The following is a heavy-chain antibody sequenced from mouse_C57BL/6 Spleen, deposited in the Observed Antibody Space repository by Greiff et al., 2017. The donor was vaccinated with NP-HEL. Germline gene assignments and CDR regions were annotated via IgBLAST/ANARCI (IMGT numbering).Heavy chain of an antibody. CDR2: ISSGSSTI. Sequence: EVMLVESGGGLVKPGGSLKLSCAASGFTFSDYGMHWVRQAPEKGLEWVAYISSGSSTIYYADTVKGRFTISRDNAKNTLFLQMTSLRSEDTAMYYCARNDYYGSRVYAMDYWGQGTSVTVSS. V-gene: IGHV5-17*01. J-gene: IGHJ4*01. CDR1: GFTFSDYG. D-gene: IGHD1-1*01. CDR3: ARNDYYGSRVYAMDY.